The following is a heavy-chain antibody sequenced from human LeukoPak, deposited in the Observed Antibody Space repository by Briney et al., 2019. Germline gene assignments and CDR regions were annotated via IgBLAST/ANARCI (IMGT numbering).Heavy chain of an antibody. D-gene: IGHD6-19*01. CDR2: IYSGGST. Sequence: PGGSLRLSCAASGFTVSSNYMSWVRQAPGKGLEWVSLIYSGGSTYYADSVKGRFTISRDNSKNTLYLQMNSLRAEDTAVYYCAKVVEQWLGAYYFEYWGQGTLVTVSS. J-gene: IGHJ4*02. V-gene: IGHV3-53*01. CDR3: AKVVEQWLGAYYFEY. CDR1: GFTVSSNY.